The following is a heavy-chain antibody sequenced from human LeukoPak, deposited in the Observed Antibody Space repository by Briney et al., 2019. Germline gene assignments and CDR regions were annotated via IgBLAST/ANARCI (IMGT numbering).Heavy chain of an antibody. CDR1: GGSISSGGYS. D-gene: IGHD3-22*01. CDR2: IYHSGST. J-gene: IGHJ5*02. Sequence: SETLSLTCAVSGGSISSGGYSWSWIRQPPGKGLEWIGYIYHSGSTYYNPSLKSRVTISVDRSKNQFSLKLSSVTAADTAVYYCARVGPKTYYYDSSGPWWFDPWGQGTLVTVSS. CDR3: ARVGPKTYYYDSSGPWWFDP. V-gene: IGHV4-30-2*01.